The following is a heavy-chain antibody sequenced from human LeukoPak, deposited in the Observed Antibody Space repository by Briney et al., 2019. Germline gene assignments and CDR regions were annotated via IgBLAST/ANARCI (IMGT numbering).Heavy chain of an antibody. CDR3: ARETPDRTIYGVHYFDY. V-gene: IGHV1-69*04. J-gene: IGHJ4*02. CDR2: IIPILGIA. Sequence: SVKVSCKTSGYRFSSYGVSWVRQAPGQGLEWMGRIIPILGIANYAQKFQGRVTITADKSTSTAYMELSSLRSEDTAVYYCARETPDRTIYGVHYFDYWGQGTLVTVSS. CDR1: GYRFSSYG. D-gene: IGHD4-17*01.